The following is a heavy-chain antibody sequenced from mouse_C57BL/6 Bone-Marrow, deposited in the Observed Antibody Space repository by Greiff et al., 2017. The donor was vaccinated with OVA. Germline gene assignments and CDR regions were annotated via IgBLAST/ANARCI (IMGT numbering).Heavy chain of an antibody. V-gene: IGHV1-59*01. CDR1: GYTFTSYW. J-gene: IGHJ4*01. CDR3: ALDSSGYYAMDY. CDR2: IAPSDSYP. Sequence: QVQLQQPGAELVRPGTSVKLSCKASGYTFTSYWMHWVKQRPGQGLEWIGVIAPSDSYPNYNQKFKGKATLTVDTSSSTAYMQLSSLTSEDSAVYYCALDSSGYYAMDYWGQGTSVTVSS. D-gene: IGHD3-2*02.